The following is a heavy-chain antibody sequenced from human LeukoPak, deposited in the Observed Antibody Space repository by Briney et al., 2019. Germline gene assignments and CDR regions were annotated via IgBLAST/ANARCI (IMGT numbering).Heavy chain of an antibody. D-gene: IGHD5-12*01. CDR3: ARGPPFPCSGYDCGVLPIDY. CDR2: INPSGGST. CDR1: GYTFTRYY. J-gene: IGHJ4*02. Sequence: ASVKVSCKASGYTFTRYYVHWVRQAPGQGLEWMGIINPSGGSTSYAQKFQVRVTMTRDTSTSTVYMELSSLRSEDTAVYYCARGPPFPCSGYDCGVLPIDYWGQGTLVTVSS. V-gene: IGHV1-46*01.